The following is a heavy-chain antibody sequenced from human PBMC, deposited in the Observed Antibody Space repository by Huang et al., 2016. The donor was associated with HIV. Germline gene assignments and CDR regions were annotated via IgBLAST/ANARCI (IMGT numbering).Heavy chain of an antibody. CDR1: GYTFSNYD. CDR2: MNPNSGNT. D-gene: IGHD2-15*01. Sequence: QVQLVQSGAEVKKPGASVTVSCKASGYTFSNYDINWVRQAPGQGLEWMGWMNPNSGNTGDARKFQGRVTMTRSTSISTAYMELSRLRFEDTAVYYCATLPPVNYGRSGGRVRDYWGQGSLVTVSS. J-gene: IGHJ4*02. CDR3: ATLPPVNYGRSGGRVRDY. V-gene: IGHV1-8*01.